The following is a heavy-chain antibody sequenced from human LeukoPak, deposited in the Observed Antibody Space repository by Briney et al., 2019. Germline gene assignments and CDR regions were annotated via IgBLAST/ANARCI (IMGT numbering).Heavy chain of an antibody. CDR2: ISGSGGST. D-gene: IGHD6-6*01. CDR3: ARPYSSSPIYFDY. CDR1: GFTFSSYA. J-gene: IGHJ4*02. Sequence: TGGSLRLSCAASGFTFSSYAMSWVRQAPGKGLEWVSAISGSGGSTYYADSVKGRFTISRDNSKNTLYLQMNSLRAEDTAVYYCARPYSSSPIYFDYWGQGTLVTVSS. V-gene: IGHV3-23*01.